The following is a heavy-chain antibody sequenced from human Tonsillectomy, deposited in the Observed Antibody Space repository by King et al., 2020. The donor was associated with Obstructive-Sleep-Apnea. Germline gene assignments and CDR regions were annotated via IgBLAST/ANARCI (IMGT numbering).Heavy chain of an antibody. D-gene: IGHD3-9*01. CDR1: GGSIRSDGYY. Sequence: VQLVESGPGLVKPSQTLSLTCTVSGGSIRSDGYYWSWLRQSPGKGLEWIGYIYHSGSTFYNPSVRSRVSMSVDTSRDQFSLRLTSVTAADTAIYYCAREYISDWSWFAPWGPGIMVIVSS. V-gene: IGHV4-31*03. CDR3: AREYISDWSWFAP. J-gene: IGHJ5*02. CDR2: IYHSGST.